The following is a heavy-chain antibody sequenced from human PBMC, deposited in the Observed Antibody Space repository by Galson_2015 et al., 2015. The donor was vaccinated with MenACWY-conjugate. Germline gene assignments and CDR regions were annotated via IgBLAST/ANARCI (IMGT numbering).Heavy chain of an antibody. CDR1: GYTFTSYA. Sequence: SVKVSCKASGYTFTSYAMHWVRQAPGQRLEWMGWTNAGNGNTKYSQKFQGRVTITRDTSASTAYMELSSLRSEDTAVYYCARDAIINSGSYLALDYWGQGTLVTVSS. V-gene: IGHV1-3*01. CDR3: ARDAIINSGSYLALDY. CDR2: TNAGNGNT. J-gene: IGHJ4*02. D-gene: IGHD1-26*01.